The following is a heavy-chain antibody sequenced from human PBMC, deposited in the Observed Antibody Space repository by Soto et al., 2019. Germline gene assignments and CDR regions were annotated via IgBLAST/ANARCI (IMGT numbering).Heavy chain of an antibody. J-gene: IGHJ5*02. CDR2: ISSSTI. Sequence: EVQLVESGGGLVQPGRSLRLSCAASGFTFSSYSMNWVRQAPGKGLEWVSYISSSTIYYADSVKGRFTISRDNAKNSLYLQMNSLRDEDTAVYYCAREGISGSYYNWFDPWGQGTLVTVSS. CDR1: GFTFSSYS. D-gene: IGHD1-26*01. V-gene: IGHV3-48*02. CDR3: AREGISGSYYNWFDP.